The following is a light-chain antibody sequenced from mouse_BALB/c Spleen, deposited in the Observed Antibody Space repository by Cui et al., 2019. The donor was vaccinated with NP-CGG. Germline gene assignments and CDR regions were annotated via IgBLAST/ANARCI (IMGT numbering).Light chain of an antibody. J-gene: IGLJ1*01. V-gene: IGLV1*01. CDR3: ALWYSNHWV. CDR1: TGAVTTSNY. Sequence: QAVVTQESALTTSPGETVTLTCRSSTGAVTTSNYANWVQEKPDHLFTGLMGGTNNRAPGVPARFSGSLIGDNAALTITGAQTEDEAIYFCALWYSNHWVFGGGTKLTVL. CDR2: GTN.